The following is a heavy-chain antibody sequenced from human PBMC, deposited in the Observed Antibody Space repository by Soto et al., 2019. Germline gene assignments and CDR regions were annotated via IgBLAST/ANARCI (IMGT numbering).Heavy chain of an antibody. CDR2: IRSKANSYAT. Sequence: GGSLRLSCAASGFTFSGSAMHWVRQASGKGLEWVGRIRSKANSYATAYAASVKGRFTISRDDSKNTAYLQMNSLKTEDTAVYYCTQVGIFGEQYWGQGTLVTVSS. D-gene: IGHD3-3*01. CDR3: TQVGIFGEQY. J-gene: IGHJ4*02. V-gene: IGHV3-73*01. CDR1: GFTFSGSA.